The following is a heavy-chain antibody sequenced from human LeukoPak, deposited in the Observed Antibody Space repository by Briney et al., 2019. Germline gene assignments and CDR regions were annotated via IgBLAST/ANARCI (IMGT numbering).Heavy chain of an antibody. CDR3: ARDDYRYYYMDV. Sequence: SETLSLTCTVSGGSISSSSYYWGWIRQPPGKGLEWIGSIYYSGSTYYNPSLKSRVTISVDTSKNQFSLKLSSVTAADTAVYFCARDDYRYYYMDVWGKGTTVTVSS. V-gene: IGHV4-39*07. J-gene: IGHJ6*03. D-gene: IGHD3-10*01. CDR1: GGSISSSSYY. CDR2: IYYSGST.